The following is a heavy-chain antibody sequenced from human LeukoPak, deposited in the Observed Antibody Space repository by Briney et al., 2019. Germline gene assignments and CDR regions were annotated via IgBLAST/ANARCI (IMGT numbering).Heavy chain of an antibody. CDR2: IFYSGST. Sequence: SETLSLTCAVYGGSFSGYYWSWIRQPPGKALEWIGNIFYSGSTYYSPSLKSRVTISLDTSRNQFSLKLNSVTAADTAVYYCAKSNGYGLIDIWGQGTMVTVSS. CDR3: AKSNGYGLIDI. V-gene: IGHV4-34*12. J-gene: IGHJ3*02. D-gene: IGHD3-10*01. CDR1: GGSFSGYY.